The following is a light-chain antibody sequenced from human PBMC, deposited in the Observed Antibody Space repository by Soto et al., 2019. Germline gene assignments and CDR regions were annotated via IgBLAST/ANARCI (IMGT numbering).Light chain of an antibody. V-gene: IGLV2-14*01. CDR3: SSYTSSSTYV. J-gene: IGLJ1*01. Sequence: TQPACVSGSPGQSITVSCTGCRRDIGAYKYVSWYQQRPGKAPKLMIYDVSNRPSWVSSRFGGSKSGNTASLTISGLQAEDEADYYCSSYTSSSTYVFGTGT. CDR1: RRDIGAYKY. CDR2: DVS.